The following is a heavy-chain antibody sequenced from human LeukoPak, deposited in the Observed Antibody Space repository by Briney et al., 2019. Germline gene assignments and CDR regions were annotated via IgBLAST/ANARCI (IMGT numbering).Heavy chain of an antibody. CDR1: GFAFGVST. Sequence: GGSLRLSCAASGFAFGVSTMHWVRQASGKGLEWVGRIRTKANTYATAYSASVKGRFTISRDDSKNTAYLQMNSLKTEDTAVYYCTVSGIASDAFDIWGQGTMVTVSS. V-gene: IGHV3-73*01. D-gene: IGHD2-21*01. CDR2: IRTKANTYAT. J-gene: IGHJ3*02. CDR3: TVSGIASDAFDI.